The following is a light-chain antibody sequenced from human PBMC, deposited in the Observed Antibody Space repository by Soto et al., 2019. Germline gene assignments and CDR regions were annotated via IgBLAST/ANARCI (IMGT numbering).Light chain of an antibody. CDR1: QSISSY. J-gene: IGKJ1*01. CDR2: AAS. Sequence: DIQMTQSPSSLSASVGDRVTITCRASQSISSYLNWYQQKPGKAPKLLIYAASSLQSGVPSRFSGSGSGTDFTLTISSLQPEDSATYYCQQSYNTPHWTFGQGTKVEIK. V-gene: IGKV1-39*01. CDR3: QQSYNTPHWT.